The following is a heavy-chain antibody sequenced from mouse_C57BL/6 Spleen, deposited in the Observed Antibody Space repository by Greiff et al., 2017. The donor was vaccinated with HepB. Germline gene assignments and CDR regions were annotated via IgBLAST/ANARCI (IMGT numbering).Heavy chain of an antibody. CDR3: ARVYYGSTSYYCDY. J-gene: IGHJ2*01. Sequence: EVQLQQSGPELVKPGASVKIPCKASGYTFTDYNMDWVKQSHGKSLEWIGDINPNNGGTIYNQKFKGKATLTVDKSSSTAYMELRSLTSEDTAVYYCARVYYGSTSYYCDYWGQGTTLTVSS. D-gene: IGHD1-1*01. CDR2: INPNNGGT. V-gene: IGHV1-18*01. CDR1: GYTFTDYN.